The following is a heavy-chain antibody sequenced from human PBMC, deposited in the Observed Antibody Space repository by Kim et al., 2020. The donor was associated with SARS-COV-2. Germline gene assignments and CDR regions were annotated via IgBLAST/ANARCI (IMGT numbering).Heavy chain of an antibody. CDR3: ARLLRYSVWYSPSRYYYYGMDV. J-gene: IGHJ6*02. CDR1: GGSISSYY. Sequence: SETLSLTCTVSGGSISSYYWSWIRQPPGKGLEWIGYIYYSGSTNYNPSLKSRVTISVDTSKNQFSLKLSSVTAADTAVYYCARLLRYSVWYSPSRYYYYGMDVWGQGTTVTVSS. CDR2: IYYSGST. D-gene: IGHD3-9*01. V-gene: IGHV4-59*13.